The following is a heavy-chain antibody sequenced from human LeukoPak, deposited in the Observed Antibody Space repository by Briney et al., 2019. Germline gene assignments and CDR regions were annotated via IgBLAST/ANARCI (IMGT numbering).Heavy chain of an antibody. V-gene: IGHV3-7*03. CDR3: ARDLSNKILTTYYDVFDI. D-gene: IGHD3-9*01. CDR2: IKQDGSRK. CDR1: GFTLNNYW. J-gene: IGHJ3*02. Sequence: GGSLRLSCAASGFTLNNYWMTWVRQAPGEGLEWVANIKQDGSRKHYVDSVEGRFTISRDNARNSLYLQMNSLRAEDTAVYYCARDLSNKILTTYYDVFDIWGQGTLATVSS.